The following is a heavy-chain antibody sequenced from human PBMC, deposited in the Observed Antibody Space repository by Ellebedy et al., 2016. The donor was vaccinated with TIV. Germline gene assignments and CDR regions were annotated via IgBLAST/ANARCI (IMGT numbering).Heavy chain of an antibody. D-gene: IGHD3-10*02. V-gene: IGHV4-59*08. CDR1: GPSISSYY. Sequence: MPSETLSLTCSVSGPSISSYYWTWIRQPPGKGLEWIGYIYHSGSTRYNYSLESRATISVETSKNQFSLKLTSVAAADPAVYYCARYVRGGIDYWGRGTLVTVSS. CDR2: IYHSGST. J-gene: IGHJ4*02. CDR3: ARYVRGGIDY.